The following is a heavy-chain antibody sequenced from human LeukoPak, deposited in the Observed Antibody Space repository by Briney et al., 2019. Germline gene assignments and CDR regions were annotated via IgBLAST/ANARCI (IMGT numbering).Heavy chain of an antibody. CDR3: AKESVEAAAIPSPSYYYYYGMDV. V-gene: IGHV3-21*01. Sequence: GRSLRLSCAASGFTFGTYGMHWVRQAPGKGLEWVSSISSSSSYIYYADSVKGRFTISRDNAKNSLYLQMNSLRAEDTAVYYCAKESVEAAAIPSPSYYYYYGMDVWGQGTTVTVSS. CDR2: ISSSSSYI. D-gene: IGHD2-2*01. CDR1: GFTFGTYG. J-gene: IGHJ6*02.